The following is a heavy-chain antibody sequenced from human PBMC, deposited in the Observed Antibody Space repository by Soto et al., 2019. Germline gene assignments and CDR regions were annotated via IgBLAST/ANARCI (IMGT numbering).Heavy chain of an antibody. D-gene: IGHD4-17*01. V-gene: IGHV4-59*12. CDR3: ARAMTTVVTQNWFDP. CDR2: IYYSGST. J-gene: IGHJ5*02. CDR1: GGSISSYY. Sequence: SETLSLTCTVSGGSISSYYWSWIRQPPGKGLEWIGYIYYSGSTYYNPSLKSRVTISVDTSKNQFSLKLSSVTAADTAVYYCARAMTTVVTQNWFDPWGQGTLVTVSS.